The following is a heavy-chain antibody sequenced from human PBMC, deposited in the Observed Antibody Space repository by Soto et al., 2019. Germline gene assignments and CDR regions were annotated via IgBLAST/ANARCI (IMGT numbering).Heavy chain of an antibody. CDR3: ARESTEQWLVPYNWFDP. CDR1: GGSFSGYY. D-gene: IGHD6-19*01. J-gene: IGHJ5*02. V-gene: IGHV4-34*01. Sequence: SETLSLTCAVYGGSFSGYYWIWIRQPPGKGLEWIGEINHSGSTNYNPSLKSRVTISVDTSKNQFSLKLSSVTAADTAVYYCARESTEQWLVPYNWFDPWGQGTLVTVSS. CDR2: INHSGST.